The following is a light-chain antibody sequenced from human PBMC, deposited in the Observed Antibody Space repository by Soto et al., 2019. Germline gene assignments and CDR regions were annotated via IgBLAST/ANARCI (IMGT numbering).Light chain of an antibody. J-gene: IGKJ2*01. CDR1: QSIGSN. CDR3: QQYDQWPPYT. V-gene: IGKV3-15*01. CDR2: TAS. Sequence: EIVMTQFPATLSVSPGESATLSCRASQSIGSNVAWYQQKPGRAPRLLMYTASNRLTGVPGRFRGSGSGTDFTLTISSVQSEDFAIYYCQQYDQWPPYTFGQGTKVEIK.